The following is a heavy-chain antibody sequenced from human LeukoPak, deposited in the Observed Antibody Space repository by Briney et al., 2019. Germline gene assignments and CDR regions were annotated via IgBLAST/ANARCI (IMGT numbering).Heavy chain of an antibody. Sequence: GESLKISCEASGYDFTYYWIGWVRQKSGKGLEWMGIIYPGDSNILYSSSFQGRMTISADKSISTVYLQLSGLKASDIGIYYCARHSAGASSSWDYYGIDVWGHGTTVLVSS. CDR3: ARHSAGASSSWDYYGIDV. V-gene: IGHV5-51*01. CDR1: GYDFTYYW. D-gene: IGHD2-2*01. CDR2: IYPGDSNI. J-gene: IGHJ6*02.